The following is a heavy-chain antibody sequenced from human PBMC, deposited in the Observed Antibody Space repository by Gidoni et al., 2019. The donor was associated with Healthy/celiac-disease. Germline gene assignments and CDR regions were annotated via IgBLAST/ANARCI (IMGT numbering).Heavy chain of an antibody. CDR2: INHSGST. Sequence: QVQLQQWGAGLLKPSETLSLTCAVYGGSFSGYYWSWIRQPPGTGLEWIGEINHSGSTNYNPSLKSRVTISVDTSKNQFSLKLSSVTAADTAVYYCARLGVLRPFDYWGQGTLVTVSS. V-gene: IGHV4-34*01. CDR1: GGSFSGYY. CDR3: ARLGVLRPFDY. J-gene: IGHJ4*02. D-gene: IGHD1-26*01.